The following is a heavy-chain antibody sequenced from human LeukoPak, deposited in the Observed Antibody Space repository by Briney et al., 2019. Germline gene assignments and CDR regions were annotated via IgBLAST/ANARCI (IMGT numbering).Heavy chain of an antibody. CDR3: ARDPVAPDYYYYGMDV. Sequence: GGSLRLSCAASGFTFSSYSMNWVRQAPGKGLEWVAVISYDGSNKYYADSVKGRFTISRDNSKNTLYLQMNSLRAEDTAVYYCARDPVAPDYYYYGMDVWGQGTTVTVSS. V-gene: IGHV3-30*03. J-gene: IGHJ6*02. CDR1: GFTFSSYS. CDR2: ISYDGSNK. D-gene: IGHD2-2*01.